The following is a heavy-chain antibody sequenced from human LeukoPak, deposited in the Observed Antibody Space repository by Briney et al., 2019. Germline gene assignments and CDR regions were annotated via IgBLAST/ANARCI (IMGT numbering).Heavy chain of an antibody. CDR2: VSGSGSTT. J-gene: IGHJ4*02. D-gene: IGHD4-23*01. CDR3: AKSLDYGGNRARLDF. CDR1: GFTFSTSG. Sequence: GGTLRLSCAASGFTFSTSGMDWFRKAPGKGLSWVSAVSGSGSTTYYARSVKGRFTVSRDNSKNTLYLQMNSLRVDDTAVYYCAKSLDYGGNRARLDFWGQGTLVTVSS. V-gene: IGHV3-23*01.